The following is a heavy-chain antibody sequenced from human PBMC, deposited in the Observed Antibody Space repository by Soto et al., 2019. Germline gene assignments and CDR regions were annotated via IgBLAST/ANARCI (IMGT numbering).Heavy chain of an antibody. D-gene: IGHD4-17*01. V-gene: IGHV1-8*01. CDR3: ARARYLHDYVEDAFDI. Sequence: QVQLVQSGAEVKKPGASVKVSCKASGYTFTSYDINWVRQATGQGLEWMGWMNPNSGNTGYAQKFQGRVTMTRNTSISTAYMELSSLISEDTAVYYCARARYLHDYVEDAFDIWGQGTMVTVSS. CDR1: GYTFTSYD. CDR2: MNPNSGNT. J-gene: IGHJ3*02.